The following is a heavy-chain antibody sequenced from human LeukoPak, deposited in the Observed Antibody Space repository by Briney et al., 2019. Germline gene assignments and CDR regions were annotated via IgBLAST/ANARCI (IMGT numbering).Heavy chain of an antibody. J-gene: IGHJ6*02. D-gene: IGHD5-12*01. CDR3: ARSISGYGYYYYGMDV. Sequence: ASVKVSCKACGYTFTGYYMHWVRQAPGQGLEWMGWINPNSGGTNYAQKFRGRVTMTRDTSISTAYMELSRLRSDDTAVYYCARSISGYGYYYYGMDVWGQGTTVTVSS. CDR1: GYTFTGYY. V-gene: IGHV1-2*02. CDR2: INPNSGGT.